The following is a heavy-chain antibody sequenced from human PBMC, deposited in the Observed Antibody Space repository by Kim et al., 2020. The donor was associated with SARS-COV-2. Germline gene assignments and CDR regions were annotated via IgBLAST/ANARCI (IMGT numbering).Heavy chain of an antibody. CDR2: ISGSGGST. D-gene: IGHD3-9*01. V-gene: IGHV3-23*01. Sequence: GGSLRLSCAASGFTFSSYAMSWVRQAPGKGLEWVSAISGSGGSTYYADSVKGRFTISRDNSKNTLYLQMNSLRAEDTAVYYCAKGGWVLRYFDWLPGAFDIWGQGTMVTVSS. CDR3: AKGGWVLRYFDWLPGAFDI. CDR1: GFTFSSYA. J-gene: IGHJ3*02.